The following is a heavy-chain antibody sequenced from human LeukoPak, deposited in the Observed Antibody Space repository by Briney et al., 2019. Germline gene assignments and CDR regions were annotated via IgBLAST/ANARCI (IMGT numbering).Heavy chain of an antibody. J-gene: IGHJ3*02. Sequence: PGGSLRLSCAASGFTVTSNYMSWVRQAPGKGLEWVSIIYTGGNTCYADSVKGRFTISRDKSKNTLYLQMNSLRAEDTAVYYCADAFDIWGQGTMVTVSS. CDR1: GFTVTSNY. CDR3: ADAFDI. CDR2: IYTGGNT. V-gene: IGHV3-53*01.